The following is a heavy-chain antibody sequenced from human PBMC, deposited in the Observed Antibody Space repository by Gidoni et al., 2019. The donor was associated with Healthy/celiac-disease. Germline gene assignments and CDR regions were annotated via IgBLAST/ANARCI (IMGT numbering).Heavy chain of an antibody. CDR1: GGSISSYY. CDR3: ARGTQTTPLGWHYYYYGMDV. J-gene: IGHJ6*02. D-gene: IGHD4-17*01. Sequence: QVQLQESGPGLVKPSETLSLTCTVSGGSISSYYWSWIRQPPGKGLECIGYIYYSGRTNYNPSLKSRVTISVDTSKNQFSLKLSSVTAADTAVYYCARGTQTTPLGWHYYYYGMDVWGQGTTVTVSS. V-gene: IGHV4-59*01. CDR2: IYYSGRT.